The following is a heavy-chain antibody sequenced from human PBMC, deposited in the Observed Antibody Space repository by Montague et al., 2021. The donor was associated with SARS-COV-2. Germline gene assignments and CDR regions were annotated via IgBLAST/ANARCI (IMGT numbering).Heavy chain of an antibody. J-gene: IGHJ4*02. CDR2: FYYSGNP. CDR1: GGSVRSSNDC. V-gene: IGHV4-39*01. Sequence: SETLSLTCTVSGGSVRSSNDCWGWIRQPPGKGLEWIANFYYSGNPYYNPSLKSRVTISVDTSNNQFSLKLSSVTAADTAVYYCARGPKMYGELADYWGQGTLVTVSS. D-gene: IGHD4-17*01. CDR3: ARGPKMYGELADY.